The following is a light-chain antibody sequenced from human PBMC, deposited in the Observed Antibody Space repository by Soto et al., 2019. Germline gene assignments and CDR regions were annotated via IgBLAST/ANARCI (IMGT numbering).Light chain of an antibody. CDR1: QSVSSN. J-gene: IGKJ4*01. V-gene: IGKV3-15*01. Sequence: EIVMTQSPATLSVSPGERATLSCRASQSVSSNLAWYQQKPGQAPRLLIYGASTRATGIPARFSGSGSGTEFTLTISSPQSEDFAVYYCQQRSKWVTFGRGTKVDIK. CDR2: GAS. CDR3: QQRSKWVT.